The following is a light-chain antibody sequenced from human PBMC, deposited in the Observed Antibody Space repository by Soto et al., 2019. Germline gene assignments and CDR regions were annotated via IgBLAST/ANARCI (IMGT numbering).Light chain of an antibody. Sequence: QCGWTQPAGVAGGPGQSISISCRGSSRDVGAYDFVSSHQQHPGKAPKLIIYNVYDRPSGISYRFSGSKSGNTAYMTISGLQGEDEADYYCTSYTTSSTRVFGTGTKVTVL. CDR2: NVY. CDR1: SRDVGAYDF. CDR3: TSYTTSSTRV. J-gene: IGLJ1*01. V-gene: IGLV2-14*03.